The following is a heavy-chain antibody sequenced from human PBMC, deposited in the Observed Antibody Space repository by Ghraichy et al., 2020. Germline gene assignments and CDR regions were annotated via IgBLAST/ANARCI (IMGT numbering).Heavy chain of an antibody. J-gene: IGHJ6*02. CDR2: ISGTSSNV. V-gene: IGHV3-48*04. CDR1: GFTFSSHA. CDR3: ARGPHPFYHYYGMDV. Sequence: ETLSLTCAASGFTFSSHAMNWVRQAPGKGLEWVSYISGTSSNVYYVDSVKGRFTISRDNAKNSLYLQMNSLRAEDTAIYYCARGPHPFYHYYGMDVWGQGTTVTVSS.